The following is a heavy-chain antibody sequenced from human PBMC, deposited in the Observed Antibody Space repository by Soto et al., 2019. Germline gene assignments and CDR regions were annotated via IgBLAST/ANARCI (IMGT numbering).Heavy chain of an antibody. V-gene: IGHV1-18*01. Sequence: PRPSVKVSCKASGYTFTSYGISWVRQAPGQGLEWMGWISAYNGNTNYAQKLQGRVTMTTDTSTDTAYMELSSLRSEDTAVYYCATETWYFDYWGQGTLVTVSS. CDR2: ISAYNGNT. J-gene: IGHJ4*02. CDR1: GYTFTSYG. CDR3: ATETWYFDY.